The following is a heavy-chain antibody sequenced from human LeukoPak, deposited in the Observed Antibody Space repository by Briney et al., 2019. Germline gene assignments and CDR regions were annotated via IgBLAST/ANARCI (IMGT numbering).Heavy chain of an antibody. J-gene: IGHJ6*03. D-gene: IGHD3-3*01. CDR2: ISYTGTYI. Sequence: GGSLRLSCAASAFSLNAYNMNWVRQAPGKGLEWVSSISYTGTYIYYADSVKGRFTISRDNAQNSLYLQMNGLRAEDTAVYYCAKTNTVFGVKGYMAVWGKGTTVTVSS. CDR1: AFSLNAYN. CDR3: AKTNTVFGVKGYMAV. V-gene: IGHV3-21*04.